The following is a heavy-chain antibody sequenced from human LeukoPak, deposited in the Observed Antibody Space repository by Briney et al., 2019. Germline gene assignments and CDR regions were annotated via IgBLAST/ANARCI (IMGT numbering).Heavy chain of an antibody. CDR1: GFTFSSYW. V-gene: IGHV3-74*01. CDR2: INSDGSST. D-gene: IGHD2-2*01. Sequence: GGSLRLSCAASGFTFSSYWMHWVRQAPGKGVVWVSRINSDGSSTSYADSVKGRFTISRDNAKNTLYLQMNSLRAEDTAVYYCARGHRTSFDYWGQGTLVTVSS. CDR3: ARGHRTSFDY. J-gene: IGHJ4*02.